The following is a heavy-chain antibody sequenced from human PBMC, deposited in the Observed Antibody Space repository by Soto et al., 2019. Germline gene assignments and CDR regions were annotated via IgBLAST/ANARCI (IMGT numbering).Heavy chain of an antibody. V-gene: IGHV4-59*01. CDR1: AGSISSYY. Sequence: SETLSLTCTVSAGSISSYYWSWIRQPPGKGLEWIGYIYYSGSTNYNPSLKSRVTISVDTSKNQFSLMLNSVTAADTAVYYCAKERAAAAGPFDYCGQGMLVTVSS. CDR2: IYYSGST. D-gene: IGHD6-13*01. J-gene: IGHJ4*02. CDR3: AKERAAAAGPFDY.